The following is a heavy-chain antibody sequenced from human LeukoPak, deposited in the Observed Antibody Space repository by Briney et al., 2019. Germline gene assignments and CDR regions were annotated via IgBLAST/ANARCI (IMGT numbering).Heavy chain of an antibody. J-gene: IGHJ4*02. Sequence: PGGSLRLSCAASGFTFSDYGMHWVRQAPGKGLEWVAVISYDGSNKYSADSVKGRFTISRDNSKNTLHLQMNSLRAEDTAVYYCAKDEDYGDYVLSYWGQGTLVTVSS. CDR2: ISYDGSNK. CDR1: GFTFSDYG. CDR3: AKDEDYGDYVLSY. V-gene: IGHV3-30*18. D-gene: IGHD4-17*01.